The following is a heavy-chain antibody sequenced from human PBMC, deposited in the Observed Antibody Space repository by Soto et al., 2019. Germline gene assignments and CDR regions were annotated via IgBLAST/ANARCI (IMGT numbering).Heavy chain of an antibody. V-gene: IGHV4-39*01. CDR2: IYYSGYT. CDR1: GASISSSSYY. CDR3: ARHNGPLYVGYYYDMDV. J-gene: IGHJ6*01. D-gene: IGHD3-16*01. Sequence: SETLSLTCTVSGASISSSSYYWGWIRQPPGKGLEWIGSIYYSGYTYYNPSLKRRVTISVDTSKNQFSLKLSSVTAADTAVYYCARHNGPLYVGYYYDMDVWGQGNTVTVSS.